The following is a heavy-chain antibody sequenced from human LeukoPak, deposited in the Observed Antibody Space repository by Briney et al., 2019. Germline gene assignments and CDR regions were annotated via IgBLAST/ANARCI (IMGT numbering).Heavy chain of an antibody. Sequence: GGSLRLSCVASGFTFSTYDMSWVRQAPGKGLEWVGFIRSKAYGGTTEYAASVKGRFTISRDDSKSIAYLQMNSLKTEDTAVYYCTRDDYDILTGYPLLDYWGQGTLVTVSS. CDR2: IRSKAYGGTT. CDR3: TRDDYDILTGYPLLDY. CDR1: GFTFSTYD. V-gene: IGHV3-49*04. J-gene: IGHJ4*02. D-gene: IGHD3-9*01.